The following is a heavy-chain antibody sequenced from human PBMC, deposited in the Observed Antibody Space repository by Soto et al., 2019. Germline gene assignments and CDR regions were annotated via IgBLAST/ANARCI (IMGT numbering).Heavy chain of an antibody. V-gene: IGHV3-48*01. CDR1: GFTFSSYS. J-gene: IGHJ4*02. CDR3: GSQSSEWLLFAS. Sequence: EVQLVESGGGLVQPGGSLRLSCAASGFTFSSYSMNWVRQAPGKGLEWVSYISSSSSTIYYADSVKGRFTISRDNAKNSLYLQMNSLGAEDTAVYYCGSQSSEWLLFASWGQGTLVTVSS. CDR2: ISSSSSTI. D-gene: IGHD5-12*01.